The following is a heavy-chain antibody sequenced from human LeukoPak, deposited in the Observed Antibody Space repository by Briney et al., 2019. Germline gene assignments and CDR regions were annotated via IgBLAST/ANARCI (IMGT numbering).Heavy chain of an antibody. D-gene: IGHD3-9*01. CDR1: GFTFSNYA. CDR3: VIWGDYDVLTGYYVPDY. CDR2: ITGSGTST. V-gene: IGHV3-23*01. J-gene: IGHJ4*02. Sequence: GGSLRLSCVASGFTFSNYAMSWVRQAPGKGLEWVSAITGSGTSTYYADSLKGRFTISRDNSKNTVFLQMNGLRHEDTAIYYCVIWGDYDVLTGYYVPDYWGQGTLVTVSS.